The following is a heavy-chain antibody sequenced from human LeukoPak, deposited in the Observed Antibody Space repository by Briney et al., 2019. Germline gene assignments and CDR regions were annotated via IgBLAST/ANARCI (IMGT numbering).Heavy chain of an antibody. J-gene: IGHJ4*02. Sequence: GASVKDSCKASGYTFRSYEINWVRQAPGQGLEWVGWIHPNSGKTGYAQKFQGRVTMTRDTSTETAFMELSSLKFDDTAIFYCARGHYGGNRYFDIWGQGTLVTVSS. CDR2: IHPNSGKT. D-gene: IGHD4-23*01. CDR3: ARGHYGGNRYFDI. V-gene: IGHV1-8*01. CDR1: GYTFRSYE.